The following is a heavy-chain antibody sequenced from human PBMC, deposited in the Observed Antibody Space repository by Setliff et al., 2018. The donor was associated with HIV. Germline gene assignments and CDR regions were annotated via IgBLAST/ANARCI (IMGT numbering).Heavy chain of an antibody. D-gene: IGHD6-6*01. J-gene: IGHJ4*02. CDR3: ARAWAMQQLVPAY. Sequence: PGGSLRLSCAASGFAFRNYIFHWVRQAPGKGLESVSFISYDGGSKYYADSVKGRFTISRDNSKNTLYLQMNSLRVEDTAIYYCARAWAMQQLVPAYWGQGTLVTVSS. CDR1: GFAFRNYI. CDR2: ISYDGGSK. V-gene: IGHV3-30*07.